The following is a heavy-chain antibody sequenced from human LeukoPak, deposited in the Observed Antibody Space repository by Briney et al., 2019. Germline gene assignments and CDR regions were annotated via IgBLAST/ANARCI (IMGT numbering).Heavy chain of an antibody. CDR3: ARDSGSYLGPYYFDY. J-gene: IGHJ4*02. V-gene: IGHV1-18*01. Sequence: ASVKVSCKASGYTFTSYGISWVRQAPGQGLEWTGWISAYNGNTNYAQKLQGRVTMTTDTSTSTAYMELRSLRSDDTAVYYCARDSGSYLGPYYFDYWGQGTLVTVSS. CDR2: ISAYNGNT. D-gene: IGHD1-26*01. CDR1: GYTFTSYG.